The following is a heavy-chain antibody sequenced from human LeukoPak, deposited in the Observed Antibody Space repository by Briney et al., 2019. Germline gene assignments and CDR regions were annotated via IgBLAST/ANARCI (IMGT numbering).Heavy chain of an antibody. D-gene: IGHD6-6*01. Sequence: GGSLRLSCAASGFTFSSYGMNWVRQAPGKGLGWVSSISDSGGDTYYADSVKGRFTVSRDNSKDTLYLQINNLRADDTAIYYCAKRVPYSSSAAYYDSWGQGTLVTVSS. CDR3: AKRVPYSSSAAYYDS. V-gene: IGHV3-23*01. CDR2: ISDSGGDT. J-gene: IGHJ4*02. CDR1: GFTFSSYG.